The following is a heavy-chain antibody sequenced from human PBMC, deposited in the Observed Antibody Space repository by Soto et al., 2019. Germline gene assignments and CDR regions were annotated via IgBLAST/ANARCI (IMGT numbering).Heavy chain of an antibody. V-gene: IGHV3-23*01. CDR3: AKDAAYEGGKWLVLDYFDY. CDR1: GFTFSSYA. D-gene: IGHD6-19*01. J-gene: IGHJ4*02. Sequence: GGSLRLSCAASGFTFSSYAMSWVRQAPGKGLEWVSAISGSGGSTYYADSVKGRFTISRDNSKNTLYLQMNSLRAEDTAVYYCAKDAAYEGGKWLVLDYFDYWGQGTLVTVSS. CDR2: ISGSGGST.